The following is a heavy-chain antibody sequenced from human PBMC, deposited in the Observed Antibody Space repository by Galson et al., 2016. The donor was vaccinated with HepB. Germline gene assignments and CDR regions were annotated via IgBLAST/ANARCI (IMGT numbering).Heavy chain of an antibody. CDR2: ISDSAGST. CDR3: AKGTTLQVHFGYFDH. CDR1: GFTFSGYW. Sequence: SLRLSCAASGFTFSGYWMTWVRQAPGKGLEWVSGISDSAGSTYFADSVKGRFTISRDNSKNTLYLQMNSLRVEDTAVYYCAKGTTLQVHFGYFDHWGQGTLVTVSS. D-gene: IGHD1/OR15-1a*01. V-gene: IGHV3-23*01. J-gene: IGHJ4*02.